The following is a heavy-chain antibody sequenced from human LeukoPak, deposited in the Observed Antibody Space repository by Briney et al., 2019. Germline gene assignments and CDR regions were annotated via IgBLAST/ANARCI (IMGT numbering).Heavy chain of an antibody. D-gene: IGHD3-9*01. CDR1: GFTFSSYA. J-gene: IGHJ4*02. V-gene: IGHV3-23*01. CDR3: AKGWRDYDTTNFAF. CDR2: ISGSGDGA. Sequence: GGSLRLSCAASGFTFSSYAMSWVRQAPGKGLEWVSVISGSGDGAHYADSVMGRFTISRDNSKNTLYLQMSSLRAEDTALYYCAKGWRDYDTTNFAFWGQGTLVTVSS.